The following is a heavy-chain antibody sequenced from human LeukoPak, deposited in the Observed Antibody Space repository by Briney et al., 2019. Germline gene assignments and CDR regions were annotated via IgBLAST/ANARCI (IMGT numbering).Heavy chain of an antibody. CDR1: GGSISSSSYY. Sequence: PSETLSLTCTVSGGSISSSSYYWGWIRQPPGKGLEWIGSIYYSGSTYYNPSLKSRVTISVDTSKNQFSLKLSSVTAADTAVYYCARHRGIFGLFNWFDPWGQGTLVTVSS. CDR3: ARHRGIFGLFNWFDP. J-gene: IGHJ5*02. V-gene: IGHV4-39*01. CDR2: IYYSGST. D-gene: IGHD2-15*01.